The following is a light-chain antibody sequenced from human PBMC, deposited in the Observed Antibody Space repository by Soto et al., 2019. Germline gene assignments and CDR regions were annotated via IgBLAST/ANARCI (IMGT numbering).Light chain of an antibody. CDR2: GNS. V-gene: IGLV1-40*01. CDR1: SSNIGAGYD. CDR3: QSYDSSLSAYV. Sequence: QSLLTQPPSVSGAPGQRVTISCTGSSSNIGAGYDVHWYQQLPGTAPKLLIYGNSNRPSGVPDRFSGSKSGTSASLAITGLRAEDEADYYCQSYDSSLSAYVFGTGTKVTVL. J-gene: IGLJ1*01.